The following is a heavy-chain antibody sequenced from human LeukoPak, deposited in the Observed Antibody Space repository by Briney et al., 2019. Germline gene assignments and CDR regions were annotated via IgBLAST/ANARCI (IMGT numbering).Heavy chain of an antibody. V-gene: IGHV4-61*01. CDR3: ARRGSYYDSSVYYYFDY. J-gene: IGHJ4*02. Sequence: SETLSLTSTVSGGSFSSDSYYWSWIRQPPGKGLEWIGHIHYSGSTNYNPSLKSRVTMSVNTSKNQFSLRLTSVTAADTAVYYCARRGSYYDSSVYYYFDYWGQGTLVTVPS. D-gene: IGHD3-22*01. CDR2: IHYSGST. CDR1: GGSFSSDSYY.